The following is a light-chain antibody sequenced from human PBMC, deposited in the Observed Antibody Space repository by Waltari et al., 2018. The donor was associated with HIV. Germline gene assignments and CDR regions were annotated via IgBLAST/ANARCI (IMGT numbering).Light chain of an antibody. CDR3: QQANSFPWT. CDR2: ATS. CDR1: QNIYNW. J-gene: IGKJ1*01. Sequence: DIQMTQSPSSVSASVGDRVPITCRASQNIYNWLTWYQQKPGKAPKLLIYATSNLQSGVPSRFSGSGSGTVFTLTISSLQPEDFASYFCQQANSFPWTFGQGTKVEI. V-gene: IGKV1-12*01.